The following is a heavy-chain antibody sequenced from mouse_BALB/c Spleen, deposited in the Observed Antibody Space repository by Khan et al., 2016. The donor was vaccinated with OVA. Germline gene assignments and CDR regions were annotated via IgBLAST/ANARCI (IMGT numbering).Heavy chain of an antibody. V-gene: IGHV5-6-5*01. J-gene: IGHJ2*01. D-gene: IGHD1-1*01. CDR3: ARVNGSSGVDY. CDR2: IGSGGST. CDR1: GFTFSRYP. Sequence: EVELVESGGGLVKPGGTLKLSCAASGFTFSRYPMSWVRQTPEKRLEWVASIGSGGSTYYPDSVKGRFTISRDNAGNILYLQMSSLRSEDTAMYYCARVNGSSGVDYWGQGTTLTVSS.